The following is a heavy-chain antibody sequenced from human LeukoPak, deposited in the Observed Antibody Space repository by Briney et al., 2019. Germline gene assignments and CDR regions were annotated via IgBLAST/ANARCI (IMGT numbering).Heavy chain of an antibody. D-gene: IGHD2-2*01. J-gene: IGHJ4*02. CDR3: ARQEGCSSTSCYGDFDY. Sequence: SVKVSCKASEGTFSSYAISWVRQAPGQGLEWMGGIIPIFGTANYAQKFQGRVTITADESTSTAYMELSSLRSEDTAVYYCARQEGCSSTSCYGDFDYWGQGTLVTVSS. CDR2: IIPIFGTA. V-gene: IGHV1-69*13. CDR1: EGTFSSYA.